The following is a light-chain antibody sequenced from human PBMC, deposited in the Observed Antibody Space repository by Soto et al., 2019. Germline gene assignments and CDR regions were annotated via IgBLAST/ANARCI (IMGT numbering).Light chain of an antibody. V-gene: IGKV1-6*01. Sequence: AIQMTQSPSSLSASVGDRVTITCRASQDISNDLGWYQQKPGKAPNLLIFGASRLQIGVPSRFSGSGSGTDFTLTISSLQPEDGATYYCLQYYNYPLTFGPGT. CDR2: GAS. CDR1: QDISND. J-gene: IGKJ3*01. CDR3: LQYYNYPLT.